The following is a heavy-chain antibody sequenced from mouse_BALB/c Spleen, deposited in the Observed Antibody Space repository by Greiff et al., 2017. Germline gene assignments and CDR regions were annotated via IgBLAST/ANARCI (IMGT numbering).Heavy chain of an antibody. CDR3: ARNFGNYEGFAY. V-gene: IGHV2-2*02. CDR2: IWSGGST. Sequence: VQLQQSGPGLVQPSQSLSITCTVSGFSLTSYGVHWVRQSPGKGLEWLGVIWSGGSTDYNAAFISRLSISKDNSKSQVFFKMNSLQANDTAIYYCARNFGNYEGFAYWGQGTLVTVSA. D-gene: IGHD2-1*01. J-gene: IGHJ3*01. CDR1: GFSLTSYG.